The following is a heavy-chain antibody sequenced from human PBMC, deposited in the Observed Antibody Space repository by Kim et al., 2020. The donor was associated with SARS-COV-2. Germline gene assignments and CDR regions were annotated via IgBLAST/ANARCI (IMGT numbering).Heavy chain of an antibody. J-gene: IGHJ4*02. V-gene: IGHV3-9*01. Sequence: GYVDTRKGRFTLSRDNAKNSLYLQMNSLNAEDTALYYCATAQSGWYWFDYWGQGTLVTVSS. CDR3: ATAQSGWYWFDY. D-gene: IGHD6-19*01.